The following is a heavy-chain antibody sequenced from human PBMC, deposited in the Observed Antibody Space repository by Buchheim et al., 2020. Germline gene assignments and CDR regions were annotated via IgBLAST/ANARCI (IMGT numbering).Heavy chain of an antibody. V-gene: IGHV4-59*12. CDR2: IYYSGST. CDR1: GGSISSYY. J-gene: IGHJ6*02. CDR3: ARLLDKGLLDYYYGMDV. D-gene: IGHD2-2*03. Sequence: QVQLQESGPGLVKPSETLSLTCTVPGGSISSYYWSWIRQPPGKGLEWIGYIYYSGSTNYNPSLKSRVTISVATSKNQFSLKLSSVTAADTAVYYWARLLDKGLLDYYYGMDVWGQGTT.